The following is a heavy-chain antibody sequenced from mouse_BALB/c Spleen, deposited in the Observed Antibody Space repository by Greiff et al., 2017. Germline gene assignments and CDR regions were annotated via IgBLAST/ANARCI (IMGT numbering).Heavy chain of an antibody. CDR2: INPNNGGT. J-gene: IGHJ2*01. Sequence: EVQGVESGPELVKPGASVKIPCKASGYTFTDYNMDWVKQSHGKSLEWIGDINPNNGGTIYNQKFKGKATLTVDKSSSTAYMELRSLTSEDTAVYYCAREGYDGYPLGYWGQGTTLTVSS. CDR1: GYTFTDYN. V-gene: IGHV1-18*01. CDR3: AREGYDGYPLGY. D-gene: IGHD2-3*01.